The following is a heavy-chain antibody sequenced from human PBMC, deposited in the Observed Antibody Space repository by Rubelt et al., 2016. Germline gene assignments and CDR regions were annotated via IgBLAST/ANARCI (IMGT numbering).Heavy chain of an antibody. Sequence: GASVKVSCKASGYTFTSYDINWVRQATGQGLEWMGWMNPNSGNTGYAQKFQGRVTMTRNTSITTAYMELSSLRSEDTAVYYCARNWGGDYNYYYGMDVWGQGTTVTVSS. D-gene: IGHD7-27*01. CDR2: MNPNSGNT. V-gene: IGHV1-8*01. CDR3: ARNWGGDYNYYYGMDV. J-gene: IGHJ6*02. CDR1: GYTFTSYD.